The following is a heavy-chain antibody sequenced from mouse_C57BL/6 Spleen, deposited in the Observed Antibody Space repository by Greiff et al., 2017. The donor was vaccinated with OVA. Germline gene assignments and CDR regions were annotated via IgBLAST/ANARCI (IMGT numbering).Heavy chain of an antibody. CDR1: GFNIKNTY. Sequence: EVMLVESVAELVRPGASVKLSCTASGFNIKNTYMHWVKQRPEQGLEWIGRIDPANGNTKYAPKFQGKATITADTSSNTAYLQLSSLTSEDTAIYYCARPYDDDETWFAYWGQGTLVTVSA. D-gene: IGHD2-4*01. CDR3: ARPYDDDETWFAY. V-gene: IGHV14-3*01. J-gene: IGHJ3*01. CDR2: IDPANGNT.